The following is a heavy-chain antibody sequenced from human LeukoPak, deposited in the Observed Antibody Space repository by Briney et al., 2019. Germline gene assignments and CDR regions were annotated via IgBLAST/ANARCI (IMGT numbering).Heavy chain of an antibody. J-gene: IGHJ4*02. V-gene: IGHV4-39*01. CDR2: IYYSGST. CDR3: ARLHRTQLTFDY. D-gene: IGHD5-18*01. Sequence: SETLSLTCTVSGGSISSSSYYWGWIRQPPGKGLEWIGSIYYSGSTYYNPFLKSRVTISVDTSKNQFSLKLSSVTGADTAVYYCARLHRTQLTFDYWGQGTLVTVSS. CDR1: GGSISSSSYY.